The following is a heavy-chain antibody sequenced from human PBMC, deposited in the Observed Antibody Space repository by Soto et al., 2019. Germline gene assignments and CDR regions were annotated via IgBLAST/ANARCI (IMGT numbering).Heavy chain of an antibody. CDR1: GGTFSSYA. D-gene: IGHD3-22*01. CDR3: ARTYDYDSSGYYPFDY. CDR2: IIPIFGTA. J-gene: IGHJ4*02. V-gene: IGHV1-69*12. Sequence: QVQLVQSGAEVKKPGSSVKVSCKASGGTFSSYAISWVRQAPGQGLEWMGGIIPIFGTANYAQKFQGRVTITADESTSTAYMKLNSLRSEDTAVYYCARTYDYDSSGYYPFDYWGQGTPVTVSS.